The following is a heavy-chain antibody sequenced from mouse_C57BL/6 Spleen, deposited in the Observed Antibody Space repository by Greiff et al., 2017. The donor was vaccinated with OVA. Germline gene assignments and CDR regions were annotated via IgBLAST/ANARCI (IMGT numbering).Heavy chain of an antibody. D-gene: IGHD2-4*01. Sequence: QVHVKQSGAELARPGASVKMSCKASGYTFTSYTMHWVKQRPGQGLEWIGYINPSSGYTKYNQKFKDKATLTADKSSSTAYMQLSSLTSEDSAVYYCASPYDYDEGYFDYWGQGTTLTVSS. J-gene: IGHJ2*01. CDR3: ASPYDYDEGYFDY. V-gene: IGHV1-4*01. CDR2: INPSSGYT. CDR1: GYTFTSYT.